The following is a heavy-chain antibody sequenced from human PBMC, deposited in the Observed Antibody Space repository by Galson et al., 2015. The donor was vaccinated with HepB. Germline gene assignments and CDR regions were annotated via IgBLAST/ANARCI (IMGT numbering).Heavy chain of an antibody. D-gene: IGHD6-19*01. CDR3: ARVASPGAVAGTLDY. CDR1: GFTFSSYS. V-gene: IGHV3-21*01. CDR2: ISSSSSYI. Sequence: SLRLSCAASGFTFSSYSMNWVRQAPGKGLEWVSSISSSSSYIYYADSVKGRFTISRDNAKNSLYLQMNSLRAEDTAVYYCARVASPGAVAGTLDYWGQGTLVTVSS. J-gene: IGHJ4*02.